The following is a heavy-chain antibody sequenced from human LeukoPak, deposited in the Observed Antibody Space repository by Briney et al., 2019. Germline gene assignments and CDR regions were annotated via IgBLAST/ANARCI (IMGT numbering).Heavy chain of an antibody. J-gene: IGHJ4*02. CDR2: ISSSSSYI. Sequence: GGSLRLSCAASGFTFSSYSMNWVRQAPGKGLEWVSSISSSSSYIYYADSVKGRFTISRDNSKNTLYLQMNSLRAEDTAVYYCAKDRGWELKLFDYWGQGTLVTVSS. CDR3: AKDRGWELKLFDY. CDR1: GFTFSSYS. D-gene: IGHD1-26*01. V-gene: IGHV3-21*04.